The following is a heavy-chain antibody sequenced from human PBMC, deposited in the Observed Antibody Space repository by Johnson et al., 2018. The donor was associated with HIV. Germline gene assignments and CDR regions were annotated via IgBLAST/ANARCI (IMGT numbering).Heavy chain of an antibody. Sequence: VQLMESGGGVVQPGRSLRLSCVASGFTFSSYGMNWVRQAPGKGLEWVAGIWYDGSNKDYADSVKGRFTITRDNSKNTLYLQMNSLRAEDTAVYYWARDIQQGFGELLRDDAFDIWGQGTMVTVSS. D-gene: IGHD3-10*01. J-gene: IGHJ3*02. CDR2: IWYDGSNK. CDR1: GFTFSSYG. CDR3: ARDIQQGFGELLRDDAFDI. V-gene: IGHV3-33*01.